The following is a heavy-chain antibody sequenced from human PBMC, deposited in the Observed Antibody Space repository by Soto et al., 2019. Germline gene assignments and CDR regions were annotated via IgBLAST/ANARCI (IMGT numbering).Heavy chain of an antibody. V-gene: IGHV5-51*01. Sequence: GESLKISCKDSGYSFNSFWYGWVRQRPGKGLEWMGIIFPGDSDTRYSPSFQDQVTISADKSTKTVYLQWSGLKTSDTAVYYCAKHMAYYYYGTSVWGLGTTVTVSS. J-gene: IGHJ6*02. D-gene: IGHD3-10*01. CDR2: IFPGDSDT. CDR1: GYSFNSFW. CDR3: AKHMAYYYYGTSV.